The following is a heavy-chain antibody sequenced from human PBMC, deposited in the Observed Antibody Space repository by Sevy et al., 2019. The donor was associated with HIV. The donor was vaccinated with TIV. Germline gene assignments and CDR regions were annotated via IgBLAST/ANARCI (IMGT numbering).Heavy chain of an antibody. D-gene: IGHD3-10*01. Sequence: GESLKISCKGSGYSFTSYWIGWVRQMPGKGLEWMGIIYPGDSDTRDSPSFQGQVTISADKSISTAYLQWSSLKASDTALYYCVVYYGSGSRIAYNWFDPWGQGTLVTVSS. J-gene: IGHJ5*02. CDR2: IYPGDSDT. V-gene: IGHV5-51*01. CDR3: VVYYGSGSRIAYNWFDP. CDR1: GYSFTSYW.